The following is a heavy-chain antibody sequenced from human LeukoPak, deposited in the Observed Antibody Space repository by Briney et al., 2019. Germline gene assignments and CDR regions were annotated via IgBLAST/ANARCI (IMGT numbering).Heavy chain of an antibody. CDR2: INNVGSHI. Sequence: GGSLRLSCAASGFTFSSSTMNWVRQAPGKGLEWVSSINNVGSHIYYAGSVRGRFTISRDNAKNLSYLQMDSLRAEDTAVYYCARDPTQYLRYGYFDYWGQGTLVTVSS. V-gene: IGHV3-21*01. D-gene: IGHD4-11*01. J-gene: IGHJ4*02. CDR1: GFTFSSST. CDR3: ARDPTQYLRYGYFDY.